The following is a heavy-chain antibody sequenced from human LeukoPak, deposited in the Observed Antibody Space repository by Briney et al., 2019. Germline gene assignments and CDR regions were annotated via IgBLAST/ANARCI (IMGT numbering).Heavy chain of an antibody. CDR2: ISFDGGNT. D-gene: IGHD3-22*01. CDR1: GFTFSSYA. V-gene: IGHV3-30-3*01. J-gene: IGHJ4*02. Sequence: GGSLRLSCAASGFTFSSYAMHWVRQAPGKGLEWVALISFDGGNTYYADSVKGRFTISRDNSKNTLYLQMNSLRAEDTAVYYCAKDQYYYDSSGYYAAFDYWGQGTLVTVSS. CDR3: AKDQYYYDSSGYYAAFDY.